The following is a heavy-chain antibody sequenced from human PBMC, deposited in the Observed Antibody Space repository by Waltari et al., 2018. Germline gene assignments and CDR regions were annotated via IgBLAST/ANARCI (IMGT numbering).Heavy chain of an antibody. V-gene: IGHV1-8*01. CDR3: AREFYYSDAFTGV. CDR1: GSGFPGFD. J-gene: IGHJ4*02. CDR2: MNPDSGNT. Sequence: VQLVQSGAEVKKPGASVKVSCKASGSGFPGFDIYWVRQAAGQGLEWMGWMNPDSGNTGYAEKFQGRVTMTRDTSISTAYMELSSLRSEDTAVYYCAREFYYSDAFTGVWGQGTLVTVSS. D-gene: IGHD4-17*01.